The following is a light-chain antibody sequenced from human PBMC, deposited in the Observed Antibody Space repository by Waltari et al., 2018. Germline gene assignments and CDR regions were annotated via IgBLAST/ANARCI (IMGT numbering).Light chain of an antibody. CDR3: QQYNNWPPGT. CDR2: GAS. Sequence: TQSPATLSVSPGERATLSCRTSQTIGRSLAWYQQKPGQAPRLVIYGASIRATGIPARFSGSGSETEFALTISGLQSEDFAVYYCQQYNNWPPGTFGQGTKVEI. V-gene: IGKV3-15*01. J-gene: IGKJ1*01. CDR1: QTIGRS.